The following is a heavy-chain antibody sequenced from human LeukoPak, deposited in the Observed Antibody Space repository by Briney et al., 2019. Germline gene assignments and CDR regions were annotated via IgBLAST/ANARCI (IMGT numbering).Heavy chain of an antibody. CDR3: ARATGYSGYDFGDY. J-gene: IGHJ4*02. CDR2: ISSNGGST. CDR1: GFTFSSYA. D-gene: IGHD5-12*01. Sequence: GGSLRLSCVASGFTFSSYAMHWVRQAPGKGLEYVSAISSNGGSTYYANSVKGRFTISRDNSKNTLYLQMGSLRAEDMAVYYCARATGYSGYDFGDYCGQGTLVTVSS. V-gene: IGHV3-64*01.